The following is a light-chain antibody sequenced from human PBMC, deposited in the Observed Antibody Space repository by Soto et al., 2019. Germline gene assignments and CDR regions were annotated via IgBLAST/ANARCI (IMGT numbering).Light chain of an antibody. CDR3: SSFTNTITRYA. Sequence: QSVLTQPASVSGSPGQSITISCTGTSSDVGGYNYVFWFQHHPGKAPKLIIYEVSYRPSGVSARFSGSKSGDTASLTISGLQAEDEADYYCSSFTNTITRYAFGTGTKLTVL. CDR2: EVS. J-gene: IGLJ1*01. V-gene: IGLV2-14*01. CDR1: SSDVGGYNY.